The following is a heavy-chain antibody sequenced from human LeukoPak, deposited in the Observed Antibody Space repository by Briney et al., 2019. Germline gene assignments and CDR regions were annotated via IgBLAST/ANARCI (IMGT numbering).Heavy chain of an antibody. CDR3: ARVLRWAFDI. V-gene: IGHV3-7*01. D-gene: IGHD2-21*01. CDR2: IQQDGSTK. Sequence: GGSLRLSCAASGFSFSSYWVSWVRQAPGKGLEWVANIQQDGSTKYYVDSVKGRFTISRDNAKNSLYLQMNSLRAEDTAVYYCARVLRWAFDIWGQGTMVTVSS. J-gene: IGHJ3*02. CDR1: GFSFSSYW.